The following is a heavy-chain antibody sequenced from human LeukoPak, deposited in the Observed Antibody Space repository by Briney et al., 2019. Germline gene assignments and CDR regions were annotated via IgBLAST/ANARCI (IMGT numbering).Heavy chain of an antibody. J-gene: IGHJ4*02. CDR2: ISSSSSYI. CDR1: GFTFSSYS. D-gene: IGHD6-19*01. V-gene: IGHV3-21*01. Sequence: GGSLRLSCAASGFTFSSYSMNWVRQAPGKGLEWVSSISSSSSYIYYADSVKGRFTISRDNAKNSLYLQMNSLRAEDTAVYYCARDPRHKSSGWENDYWGQGTLVTVSS. CDR3: ARDPRHKSSGWENDY.